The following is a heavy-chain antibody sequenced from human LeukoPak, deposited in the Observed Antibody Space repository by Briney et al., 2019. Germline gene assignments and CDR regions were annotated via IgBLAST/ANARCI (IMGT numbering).Heavy chain of an antibody. CDR1: GYTFISYY. D-gene: IGHD4-23*01. Sequence: GASVKVSCTASGYTFISYYMHWVRQAPGQGLEWMGIINPSGGSTTYAQMFQGRVILTRDTSTRTVYMELYSLRSEDTAVYYCAKGGRDYGDSSGTDWGQGTLVTVSS. CDR2: INPSGGST. CDR3: AKGGRDYGDSSGTD. J-gene: IGHJ4*02. V-gene: IGHV1-46*01.